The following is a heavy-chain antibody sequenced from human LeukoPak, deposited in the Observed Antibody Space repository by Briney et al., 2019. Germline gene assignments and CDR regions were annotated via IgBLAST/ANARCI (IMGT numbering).Heavy chain of an antibody. CDR1: GGTFSSYA. J-gene: IGHJ4*02. D-gene: IGHD3-10*01. V-gene: IGHV1-69*04. CDR2: IIPILGIA. CDR3: ALTLEDYYGSGSF. Sequence: GASVKVSCKASGGTFSSYAISWVRQAPGQGLEWMGRIIPILGIANYAQKFQGRVTITADKSTSTAYMELSSLRSEDTAVYYCALTLEDYYGSGSFWGQGTLVTVSS.